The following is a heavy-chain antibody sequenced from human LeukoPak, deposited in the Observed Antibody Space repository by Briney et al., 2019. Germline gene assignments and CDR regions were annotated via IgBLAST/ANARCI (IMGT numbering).Heavy chain of an antibody. CDR2: IGGSGGST. J-gene: IGHJ3*02. CDR1: GFTFSSYA. V-gene: IGHV3-23*01. CDR3: ARVQIAVGFAFDI. Sequence: QPGGSLRLSCAASGFTFSSYAMSWDRQAPGKGLEWVSAIGGSGGSTYYADSVKGRFTISRDNSKNSLYLQMNSLRAEDTAVYYCARVQIAVGFAFDIWGQGTMVTVSS. D-gene: IGHD6-19*01.